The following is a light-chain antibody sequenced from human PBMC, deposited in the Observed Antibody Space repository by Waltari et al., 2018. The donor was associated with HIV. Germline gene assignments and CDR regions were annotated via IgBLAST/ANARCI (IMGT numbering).Light chain of an antibody. CDR3: QSYDSGLSGLV. Sequence: QSVLTQPPSVSGAPGQSITISCSGGSSNIGAPYDVHWYQQLPGRAPRLLLYADRGRPPGVADRFSGSRSVTSASLAIAGLQSEDEGDYYCQSYDSGLSGLVFGGGTRLTVL. V-gene: IGLV1-40*01. CDR2: ADR. CDR1: SSNIGAPYD. J-gene: IGLJ3*02.